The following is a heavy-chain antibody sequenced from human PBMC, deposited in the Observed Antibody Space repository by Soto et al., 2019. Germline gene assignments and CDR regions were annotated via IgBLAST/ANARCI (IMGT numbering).Heavy chain of an antibody. CDR2: IIPIFGTA. CDR1: GGTFSSYA. Sequence: QVQLVQSGAEVKKPGSSVKVSCKASGGTFSSYAISWVRQAPGQGLEWMGGIIPIFGTANYAQKFQGRVTITAADSTRTAYMELSSLRSEDTAVYYCATTSPSKYGIDVWGQGTTVTVSS. D-gene: IGHD6-6*01. J-gene: IGHJ6*02. V-gene: IGHV1-69*12. CDR3: ATTSPSKYGIDV.